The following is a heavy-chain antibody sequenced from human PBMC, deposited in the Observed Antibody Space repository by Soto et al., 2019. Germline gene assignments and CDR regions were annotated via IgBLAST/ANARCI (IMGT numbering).Heavy chain of an antibody. V-gene: IGHV2-5*01. D-gene: IGHD6-6*01. CDR3: ARGLATLPVFAFDI. Sequence: SGPTLVNPTQTLTLTCSFSGFSLSTSGVGMGLIRQSPGKALEWLALIYWSGDEHYRPSLKSRLSIIKDTSKNHVVLIMTDMDPVDTATYYCARGLATLPVFAFDIWGQGTMVTV. J-gene: IGHJ3*02. CDR2: IYWSGDE. CDR1: GFSLSTSGVG.